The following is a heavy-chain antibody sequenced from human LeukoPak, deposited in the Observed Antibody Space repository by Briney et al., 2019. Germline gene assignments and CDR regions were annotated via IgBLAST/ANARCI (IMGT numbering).Heavy chain of an antibody. CDR2: INPSGGST. CDR3: ARRSYSSGYDY. D-gene: IGHD6-19*01. CDR1: GYTFTGYY. V-gene: IGHV1-46*01. Sequence: ASVKVSCKASGYTFTGYYIHWVRQAPGQGLEWMGIINPSGGSTSYAQKFQGRVTMTRDTSTSTVYMELSSLRSEDTAVYYCARRSYSSGYDYWGQGTLVTVSS. J-gene: IGHJ4*02.